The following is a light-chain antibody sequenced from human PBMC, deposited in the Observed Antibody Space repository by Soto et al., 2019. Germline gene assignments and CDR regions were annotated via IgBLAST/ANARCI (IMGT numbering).Light chain of an antibody. CDR3: QQYLITPPT. J-gene: IGKJ1*01. V-gene: IGKV4-1*01. Sequence: DIVMSQSPDSLAVSLGERATIHWQASPRLLLKFHNKNCLAWYQQKPGQPPKLLIHWASTRESGVPDRFSGSGSGTDFTLTISSLQAEDVALYYCQQYLITPPTFGQGTKVEIK. CDR2: WAS. CDR1: PRLLLKFHNKNC.